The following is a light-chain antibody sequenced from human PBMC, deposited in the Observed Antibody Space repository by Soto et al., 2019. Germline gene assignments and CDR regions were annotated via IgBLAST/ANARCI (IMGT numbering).Light chain of an antibody. CDR2: RNN. J-gene: IGLJ1*01. CDR3: AAWDDSLSGRYV. CDR1: SSNIGSNY. Sequence: QYVLTQPPSASGTPGQRVTISCSGSSSNIGSNYVYWYQQLPGTAPKLLIYRNNQRPSGVPDRFSGSKSGTSASLAISGLRSKDEADYYCAAWDDSLSGRYVFGTGTKV. V-gene: IGLV1-47*01.